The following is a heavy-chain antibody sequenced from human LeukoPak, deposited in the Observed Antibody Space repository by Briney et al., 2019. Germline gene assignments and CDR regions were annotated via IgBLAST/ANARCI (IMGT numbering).Heavy chain of an antibody. D-gene: IGHD3-16*01. V-gene: IGHV7-4-1*02. J-gene: IGHJ3*02. CDR2: INTNTGNP. CDR1: GYTFITYV. Sequence: ASVKVSCKASGYTFITYVMNWVRQAPGQGLEWMGWINTNTGNPTYAQGFTGRFVFSLDTSVSTAYLQISSLKAEDTAVYYCAREGRGNYGDPDAFDMWGQGTMVTVSS. CDR3: AREGRGNYGDPDAFDM.